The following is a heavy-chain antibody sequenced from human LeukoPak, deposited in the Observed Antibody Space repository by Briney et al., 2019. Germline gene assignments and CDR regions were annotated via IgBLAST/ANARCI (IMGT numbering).Heavy chain of an antibody. CDR1: GGSISSXXXX. V-gene: IGHV4-39*07. D-gene: IGHD2-2*01. J-gene: IGHJ6*03. Sequence: VSGGSISSXXXXXXWXXXXXXXXXXXXXXIYYSGSTYYNPSLKSRVTISVDTSKNQFSLRLSSVTAADTAVYYCARSRYGSTSTNYYMDVWGKGTTVTVSS. CDR2: IYYSGST. CDR3: ARSRYGSTSTNYYMDV.